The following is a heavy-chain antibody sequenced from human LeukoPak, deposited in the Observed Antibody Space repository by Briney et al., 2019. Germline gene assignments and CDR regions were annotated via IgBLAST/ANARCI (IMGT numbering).Heavy chain of an antibody. CDR2: INWNGGST. CDR3: AKDWGEYFDYVWGSFTSFDS. V-gene: IGHV3-20*04. Sequence: GGSLRLSCAASGFPFDDYGMTWVRQAPGKGLEWVSGINWNGGSTGYADSVKGRFTISRDNSKSTLYLQMNSLRAEDTAVYYCAKDWGEYFDYVWGSFTSFDSWGQGTLVTVSS. J-gene: IGHJ4*02. CDR1: GFPFDDYG. D-gene: IGHD3-16*01.